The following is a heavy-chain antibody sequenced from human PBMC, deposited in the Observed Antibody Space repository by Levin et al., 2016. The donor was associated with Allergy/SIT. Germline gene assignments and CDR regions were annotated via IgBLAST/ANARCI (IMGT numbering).Heavy chain of an antibody. J-gene: IGHJ3*01. D-gene: IGHD2-15*01. CDR2: VYYTGST. V-gene: IGHV4-31*03. Sequence: SETLSLTCTVSGDSITSGYYYWNWVRQHPGKGLEWIGCVYYTGSTYYIPSLTSRLTISLDTSKNQFSLKLSSVTAADTAVYYCARSGTEAIEYWGQGTLVTVSS. CDR1: GDSITSGYYY. CDR3: ARSGTEAIEY.